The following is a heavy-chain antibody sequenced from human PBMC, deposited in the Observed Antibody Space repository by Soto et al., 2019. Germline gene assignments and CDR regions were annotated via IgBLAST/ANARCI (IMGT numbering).Heavy chain of an antibody. CDR3: AKDLWSGRGGGIDY. CDR1: GFTFSSYA. Sequence: EVQLLDSGGGLVQPGGSLRLSCAASGFTFSSYAMHWVRQAPGKWLEWVSTISGAALNTYYADSVKGRFTISRDSSKRTVYLQMNSLSAADTDVYYCAKDLWSGRGGGIDYWGQGTLVTVSS. CDR2: ISGAALNT. J-gene: IGHJ4*02. V-gene: IGHV3-23*01. D-gene: IGHD3-3*01.